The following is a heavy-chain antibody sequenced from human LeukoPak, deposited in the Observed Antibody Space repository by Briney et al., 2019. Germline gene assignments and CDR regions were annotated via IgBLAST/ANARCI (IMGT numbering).Heavy chain of an antibody. CDR2: IYPPESDT. Sequence: GESLKISCKGSGYRFTSYWIAWVRQMPGKGLEWMGIIYPPESDTTYSPSFQGQVTISADKSISTAYLQWNSLKASDTAMYYCARLLLDLGYYYYMDVWGKGTTVTVSS. CDR3: ARLLLDLGYYYYMDV. V-gene: IGHV5-51*01. CDR1: GYRFTSYW. J-gene: IGHJ6*03. D-gene: IGHD1-7*01.